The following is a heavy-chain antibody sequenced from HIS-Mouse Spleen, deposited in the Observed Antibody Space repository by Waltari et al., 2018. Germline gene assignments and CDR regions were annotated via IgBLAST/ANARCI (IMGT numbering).Heavy chain of an antibody. D-gene: IGHD6-13*01. CDR1: GGSIISRSYD. V-gene: IGHV4-39*07. J-gene: IGHJ2*01. CDR3: AREIPYSSSWYDWYFDL. CDR2: IYYSGST. Sequence: LQLQESGPGLVKPSETPALACAVAGGSIISRSYDWGWIRQPPGKGLEWIGSIYYSGSTYYNPSLKSRVTISVDTSKNQFSLKLSSVTAADTAVYYCAREIPYSSSWYDWYFDLWGRGTLVTVSS.